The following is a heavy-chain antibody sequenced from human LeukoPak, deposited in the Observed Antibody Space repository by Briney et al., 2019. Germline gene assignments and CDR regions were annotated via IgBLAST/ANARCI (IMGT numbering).Heavy chain of an antibody. J-gene: IGHJ4*02. Sequence: TGGSLRLSCATSGFSSTDYPMNWVRQAPGKGLEWISNIRTTAEGAKYAYYADSVKGRVTISRDDGKNTLYLHMNSLRDDDTAVYYCATDQRYAFDYWGQGILVTVSS. CDR2: IRTTAEGAKYA. CDR3: ATDQRYAFDY. V-gene: IGHV3-48*02. D-gene: IGHD2-8*01. CDR1: GFSSTDYP.